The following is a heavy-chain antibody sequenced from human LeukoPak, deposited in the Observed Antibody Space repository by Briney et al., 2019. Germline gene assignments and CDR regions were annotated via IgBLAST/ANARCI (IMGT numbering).Heavy chain of an antibody. D-gene: IGHD1-26*01. V-gene: IGHV4-61*02. CDR1: GGSISSGSYY. J-gene: IGHJ4*02. CDR2: IYTSGST. Sequence: SETLSLTCTVSGGSISSGSYYWSWIRQPAGKGLEWIGRIYTSGSTNYNPSLKSRVTISVDTSKNQFSLKLSSVTAADTAVYYCARIGTRAAIGGTDYWGQGTLVTVSS. CDR3: ARIGTRAAIGGTDY.